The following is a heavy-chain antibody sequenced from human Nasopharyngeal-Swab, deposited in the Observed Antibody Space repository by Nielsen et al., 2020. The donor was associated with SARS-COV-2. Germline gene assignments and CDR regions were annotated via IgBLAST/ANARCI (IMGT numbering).Heavy chain of an antibody. D-gene: IGHD2-2*01. CDR2: INPNSGGT. Sequence: WARHPHGQGFEWLGWINPNSGGTNYAQKFQGWVTMTRDTSISTAYMELSRLRSDDTAVYYCARGGPGYCSSTSCYGNWFDPWGQGTLVTVSS. V-gene: IGHV1-2*04. J-gene: IGHJ5*02. CDR3: ARGGPGYCSSTSCYGNWFDP.